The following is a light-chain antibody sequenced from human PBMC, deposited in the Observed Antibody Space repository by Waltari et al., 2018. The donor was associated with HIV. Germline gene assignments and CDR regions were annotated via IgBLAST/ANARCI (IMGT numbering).Light chain of an antibody. CDR2: QTS. CDR3: QQYKRYSH. Sequence: ETQMTQSPSSLSASVGDRVTITCRASESIRRWLAWYQQKPGKAPKLLISQTSTLENGVPSRCSGSGSETEFTLTISSLQPDDSATYYGQQYKRYSHFGGGTKVEIK. V-gene: IGKV1-5*03. CDR1: ESIRRW. J-gene: IGKJ4*01.